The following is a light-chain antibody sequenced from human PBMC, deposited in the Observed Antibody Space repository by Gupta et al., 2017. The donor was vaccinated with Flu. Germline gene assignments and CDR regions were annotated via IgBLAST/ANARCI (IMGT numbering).Light chain of an antibody. CDR3: HHDRASPYT. V-gene: IGKV3-20*01. CDR2: GTS. J-gene: IGKJ2*01. Sequence: ATMAWSPGESGTLSCRAGESVNRTHLAWYQQKPGQAPRLLMYGTSNRAPGIPDRFSGGGSGTDFTLTINRLEPEESAVFYCHHDRASPYTLGQGTRLEIK. CDR1: ESVNRTH.